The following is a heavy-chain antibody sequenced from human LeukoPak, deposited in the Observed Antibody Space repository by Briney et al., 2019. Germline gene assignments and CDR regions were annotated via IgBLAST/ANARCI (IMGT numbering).Heavy chain of an antibody. CDR3: ARVAVVRGVVISLFDY. CDR1: GYTFTSYD. Sequence: ASVKVSCKASGYTFTSYDINWVRQATGQGLEWMGWMNPSSGNTGYAQKFQGRVTMTRNTSISTAYMELSSLRSEDTAVYYCARVAVVRGVVISLFDYWGQGTLVTVSS. V-gene: IGHV1-8*01. J-gene: IGHJ4*02. CDR2: MNPSSGNT. D-gene: IGHD3-10*01.